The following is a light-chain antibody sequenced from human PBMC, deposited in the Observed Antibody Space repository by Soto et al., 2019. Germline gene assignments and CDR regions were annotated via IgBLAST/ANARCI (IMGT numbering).Light chain of an antibody. CDR2: EVY. CDR3: GSYTSGYTRV. CDR1: SSDVGGYNY. Sequence: QSVLTQPASVSGSPGQSITISCTGTSSDVGGYNYVSWYQQHPGTAPKLIIYEVYHRPSGVSDCFSGFKSDITASLTISGPQPEDGVDYYCGSYTSGYTRVFGSGTKVTVL. J-gene: IGLJ1*01. V-gene: IGLV2-14*01.